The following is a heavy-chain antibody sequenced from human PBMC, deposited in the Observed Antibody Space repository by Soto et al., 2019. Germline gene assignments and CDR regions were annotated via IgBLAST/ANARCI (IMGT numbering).Heavy chain of an antibody. Sequence: EVQLVESGGGLVQPGGSLRLSCAASGFTFSSYSMNWVRQAPGKGLEWVSYISSSSSTIYYADSVKGRFTLSRDNAKCSQYLQIISLRDEATAVYYCARANIVATTTSRECMDVWGQGTTVTLSS. CDR1: GFTFSSYS. CDR2: ISSSSSTI. CDR3: ARANIVATTTSRECMDV. J-gene: IGHJ6*02. D-gene: IGHD5-12*01. V-gene: IGHV3-48*02.